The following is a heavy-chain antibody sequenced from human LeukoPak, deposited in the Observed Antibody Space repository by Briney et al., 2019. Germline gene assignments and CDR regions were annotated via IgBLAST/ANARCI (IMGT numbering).Heavy chain of an antibody. J-gene: IGHJ4*02. CDR2: IHYSGVV. CDR1: GVSVTSYY. Sequence: SETLSLTCTVSGVSVTSYYWSWIRQPPEKGLEYIGYIHYSGVVNYNPSLKSRVTISLDTSKKQFSLNLSSVTAADTAVYYCATTARVPTDWGQGTLVTVSS. CDR3: ATTARVPTD. V-gene: IGHV4-59*02. D-gene: IGHD1-14*01.